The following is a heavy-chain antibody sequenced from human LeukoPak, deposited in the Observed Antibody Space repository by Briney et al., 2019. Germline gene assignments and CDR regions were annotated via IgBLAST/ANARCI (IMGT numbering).Heavy chain of an antibody. CDR3: ARAGYSYGYLGYFDY. CDR1: GYTFSVYS. J-gene: IGHJ4*02. CDR2: ISAYNGNT. Sequence: ASVEVSCKAYGYTFSVYSIAWVRQVPGQGLEWMGWISAYNGNTNYAQKLQGRVTMTTDTSTSTAYMELRSLRSDDTAVYYCARAGYSYGYLGYFDYWGQGTLVTVSS. D-gene: IGHD5-18*01. V-gene: IGHV1-18*01.